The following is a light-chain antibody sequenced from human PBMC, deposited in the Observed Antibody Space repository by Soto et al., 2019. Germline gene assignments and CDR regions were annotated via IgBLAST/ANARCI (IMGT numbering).Light chain of an antibody. CDR3: CSYAGNNIFV. CDR1: SSDVGGYNY. J-gene: IGLJ1*01. CDR2: EGT. V-gene: IGLV2-8*01. Sequence: QSALTQPPSASGSPGQSVAISCTGTSSDVGGYNYVSWYQQHPGKAPKLMIYEGTKRPSGVSDRFSGSKSGNTASMTISGLQAEDEANYYCCSYAGNNIFVFGTGTKVTVL.